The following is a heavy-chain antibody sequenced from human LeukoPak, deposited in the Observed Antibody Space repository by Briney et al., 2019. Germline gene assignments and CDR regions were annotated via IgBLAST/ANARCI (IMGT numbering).Heavy chain of an antibody. CDR1: GFTFSSYS. D-gene: IGHD5-18*01. CDR2: ISSSSSTI. CDR3: ARGGIQLWSRGIDY. Sequence: GGSLRLSCAASGFTFSSYSMNWVRQAPGKGPEWVSYISSSSSTIYYADSVKGRFTISRDNAKNSLYLQMNSLRAEDTAVYYCARGGIQLWSRGIDYWGQGTLVTVSS. J-gene: IGHJ4*02. V-gene: IGHV3-48*01.